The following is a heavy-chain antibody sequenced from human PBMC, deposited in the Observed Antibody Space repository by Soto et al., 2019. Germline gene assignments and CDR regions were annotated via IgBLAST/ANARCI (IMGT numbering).Heavy chain of an antibody. J-gene: IGHJ6*02. Sequence: GASVKVSCKASGYTFTSYGISWVRQAPGQGLEWMGWISAYNGNTDYAQKLQGRVTMTTDTSTSTAYMEPRSLRSDDTAVYYCARDLHTWIQLWLVRDYYYGMXVWGQGTTVTVSS. D-gene: IGHD5-18*01. CDR3: ARDLHTWIQLWLVRDYYYGMXV. V-gene: IGHV1-18*01. CDR1: GYTFTSYG. CDR2: ISAYNGNT.